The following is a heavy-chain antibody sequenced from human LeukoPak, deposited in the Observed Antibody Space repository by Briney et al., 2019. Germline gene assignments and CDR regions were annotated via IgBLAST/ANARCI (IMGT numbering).Heavy chain of an antibody. Sequence: SVKVSCKASGGTFSSYAFSWVRQAPGQGLEWMGGIIPIFGTANYAQKFQGRVTITTDESTSTAYMELSSLRSEDTAVYYCARDKGIAAAAWFDPWGQGTLVTVSS. V-gene: IGHV1-69*05. CDR1: GGTFSSYA. D-gene: IGHD6-13*01. CDR2: IIPIFGTA. CDR3: ARDKGIAAAAWFDP. J-gene: IGHJ5*02.